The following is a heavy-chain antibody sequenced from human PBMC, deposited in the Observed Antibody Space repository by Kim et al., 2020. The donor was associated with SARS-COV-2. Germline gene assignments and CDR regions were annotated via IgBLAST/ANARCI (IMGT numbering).Heavy chain of an antibody. D-gene: IGHD6-19*01. CDR3: AKDRGELSGWPVFHY. Sequence: GGSLRLSCAASGFSVTTTHMTWVRQSPGKGLGWVAGLHRGNNIYDAEPVQGRFTISKDNSKNALYLQMDSLRVDDTAIYFCAKDRGELSGWPVFHYWGQG. CDR1: GFSVTTTH. J-gene: IGHJ4*02. V-gene: IGHV3-53*01. CDR2: LHRGNNI.